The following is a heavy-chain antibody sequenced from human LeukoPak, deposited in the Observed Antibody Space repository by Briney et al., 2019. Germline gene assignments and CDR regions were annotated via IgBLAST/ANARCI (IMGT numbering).Heavy chain of an antibody. D-gene: IGHD3-10*01. CDR2: IKQDGSEK. Sequence: GGSLRLSCAASGFTFSIYWMSWVRQAPGKGLEWVANIKQDGSEKYYVDSVKGRFTISRENAKNSLYLQMNSLRAEDTAVYYCARRTGYYYYYMDVWGKGTMVTVSS. CDR1: GFTFSIYW. J-gene: IGHJ6*03. CDR3: ARRTGYYYYYMDV. V-gene: IGHV3-7*01.